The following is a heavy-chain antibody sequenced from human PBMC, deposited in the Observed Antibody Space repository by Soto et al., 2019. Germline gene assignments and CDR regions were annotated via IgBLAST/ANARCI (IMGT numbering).Heavy chain of an antibody. V-gene: IGHV4-34*01. CDR3: ARDKATSDIDT. CDR1: GWSFSGYY. D-gene: IGHD2-2*01. J-gene: IGHJ5*02. Sequence: ETLSLTFAVYGWSFSGYYWTWIRQPPGTGLEWIGEINHSGSTNYNPSLKSRVTISVDTSKNQFSLKLTSVTAADTAVYFCARDKATSDIDTWGQEAPLTISS. CDR2: INHSGST.